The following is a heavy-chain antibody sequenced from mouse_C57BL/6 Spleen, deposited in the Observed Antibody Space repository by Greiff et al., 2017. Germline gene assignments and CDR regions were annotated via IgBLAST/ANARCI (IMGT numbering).Heavy chain of an antibody. Sequence: VQLQQSGPELVKPGASVKMSCKASGYTFTDYNMHWVKQSHGKSLEWIGYINPNNGGTSYNQKFKGKATLTVNKSTRTAYMELRSLTSEDSAVYYCARSHYGSALGYAMDYWGQGTSVTVSS. CDR1: GYTFTDYN. CDR2: INPNNGGT. V-gene: IGHV1-22*01. D-gene: IGHD1-1*01. CDR3: ARSHYGSALGYAMDY. J-gene: IGHJ4*01.